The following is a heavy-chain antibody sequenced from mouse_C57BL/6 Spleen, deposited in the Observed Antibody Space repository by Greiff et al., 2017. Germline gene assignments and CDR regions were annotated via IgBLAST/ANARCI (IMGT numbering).Heavy chain of an antibody. Sequence: QVQLQQPGAELVKPGASVKLSCKASGYTFTSYWMQWVKQRPGQGLEWIGEIDPSDGDTNYNQKFKGKATLTVDTSSSTAYMQLSSLTSESSAVYCCARGDGYFSWFAYWGQGTLVTVSA. V-gene: IGHV1-50*01. CDR2: IDPSDGDT. D-gene: IGHD2-3*01. J-gene: IGHJ3*01. CDR3: ARGDGYFSWFAY. CDR1: GYTFTSYW.